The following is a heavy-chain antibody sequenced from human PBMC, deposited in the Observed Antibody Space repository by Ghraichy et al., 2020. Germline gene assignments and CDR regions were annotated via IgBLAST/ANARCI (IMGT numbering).Heavy chain of an antibody. D-gene: IGHD1-26*01. V-gene: IGHV3-48*04. J-gene: IGHJ4*02. CDR1: GFTFSSYS. CDR2: ISSSSSTI. CDR3: ARGVGATPDY. Sequence: GGSLRLSCAASGFTFSSYSMNWVRQAPGKGLEWVSYISSSSSTIYYADSVKGRFTISRDNAKNSLYLQMNSLRAEDTAVYYCARGVGATPDYWGQGTLVTVSS.